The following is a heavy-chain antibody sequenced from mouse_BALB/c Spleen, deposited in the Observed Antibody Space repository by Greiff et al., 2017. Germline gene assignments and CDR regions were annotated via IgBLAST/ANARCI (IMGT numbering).Heavy chain of an antibody. CDR3: ARGEYAHYAMDY. CDR2: IYPYNGGT. J-gene: IGHJ4*01. Sequence: EVQLQQSGPELVKPGASVKISCKASGYTFTDYNMHWVKQSHGKSLEWIGYIYPYNGGTGYNQKFKSKATLTVDNSSSTAYMELRSLTSEDSAVYYCARGEYAHYAMDYWGQGTSVTVSS. D-gene: IGHD2-10*02. CDR1: GYTFTDYN. V-gene: IGHV1S29*02.